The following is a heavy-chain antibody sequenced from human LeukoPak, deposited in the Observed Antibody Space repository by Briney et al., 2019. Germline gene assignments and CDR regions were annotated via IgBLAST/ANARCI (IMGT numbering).Heavy chain of an antibody. CDR1: GFTFSNAW. D-gene: IGHD6-19*01. CDR2: IKSKTDGGTT. Sequence: GGSLRPSCAASGFTFSNAWMSWVRQAPGKGLEWVGRIKSKTDGGTTDYAAPVKGRFTISRDDSKNTLYLQMNSLKTEDTAVYYCTTDLKGLVRFDYWGQGTLVTVSS. CDR3: TTDLKGLVRFDY. J-gene: IGHJ4*02. V-gene: IGHV3-15*01.